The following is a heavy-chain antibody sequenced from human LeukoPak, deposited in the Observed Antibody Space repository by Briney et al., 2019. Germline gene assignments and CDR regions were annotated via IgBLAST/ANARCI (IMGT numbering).Heavy chain of an antibody. CDR2: IYYSGST. CDR3: ARRGREHTAEDY. D-gene: IGHD5-18*01. Sequence: SETLSLTCTVSGGSISGSSYYWGWIRQPPGKGLEWIGSIYYSGSTYYNPSLKSRVTISVDTSKNQFSLKLSSVTAADTAVYYCARRGREHTAEDYWGQGTLVTVSS. CDR1: GGSISGSSYY. V-gene: IGHV4-39*01. J-gene: IGHJ4*02.